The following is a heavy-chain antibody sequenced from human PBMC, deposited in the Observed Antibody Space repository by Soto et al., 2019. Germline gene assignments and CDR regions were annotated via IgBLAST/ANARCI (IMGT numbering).Heavy chain of an antibody. J-gene: IGHJ6*02. CDR2: INSDGSST. Sequence: GGSLRLSCAASGFTFSSYWMHWVRQAPGKGLVWVSRINSDGSSTSYADSVKGRFTISRDNAKNTLYLQMNSLRAEDTAVYYCARDPVTTYYYYGMDVWGQGTTVTVSS. CDR3: ARDPVTTYYYYGMDV. D-gene: IGHD4-17*01. V-gene: IGHV3-74*01. CDR1: GFTFSSYW.